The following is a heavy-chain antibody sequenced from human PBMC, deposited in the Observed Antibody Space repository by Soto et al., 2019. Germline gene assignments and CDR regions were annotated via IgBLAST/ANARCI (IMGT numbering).Heavy chain of an antibody. J-gene: IGHJ4*02. CDR1: GGSISSYY. CDR3: ARDAPGSSYFDY. D-gene: IGHD2-2*01. CDR2: IYYSGST. Sequence: QVQLQESGPGLVKPSETLSLTCTVSGGSISSYYWSWIRQPPGKGLEWIGYIYYSGSTNYNPSLKSRVTISVDTSKNQFSLNLSSVTAADTAVYYCARDAPGSSYFDYWGQGTLVTVSS. V-gene: IGHV4-59*01.